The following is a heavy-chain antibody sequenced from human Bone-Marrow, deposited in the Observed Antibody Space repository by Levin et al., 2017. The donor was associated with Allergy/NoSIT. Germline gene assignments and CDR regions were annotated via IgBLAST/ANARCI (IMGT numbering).Heavy chain of an antibody. J-gene: IGHJ4*01. CDR2: IYHSGSA. CDR3: VRDRNGYLDY. CDR1: GYSLRSGMY. V-gene: IGHV4-38-2*01. D-gene: IGHD1-14*01. Sequence: SETLSLTCDVSGYSLRSGMYWGWIRQPPGQGLEWIGSIYHSGSAYYNPSLKSRVTISVDTSKNQFSLKLRSVTAADTALYYCVRDRNGYLDYWGHGTLVTVSS.